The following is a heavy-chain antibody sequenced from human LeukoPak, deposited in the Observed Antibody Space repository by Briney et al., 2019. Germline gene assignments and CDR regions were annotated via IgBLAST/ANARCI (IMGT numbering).Heavy chain of an antibody. Sequence: PGGSLRLSCAASGFTFSSYAMSWVRQAPGQGLEWVSAISGSGGSTYYADSVKGRFTISRDNSKNTLYLQMNSLRAEDTAVYYCARDLGYYDSSGFDPSFDYWGQGTLVTVSS. V-gene: IGHV3-23*01. CDR1: GFTFSSYA. J-gene: IGHJ4*02. CDR2: ISGSGGST. CDR3: ARDLGYYDSSGFDPSFDY. D-gene: IGHD3-22*01.